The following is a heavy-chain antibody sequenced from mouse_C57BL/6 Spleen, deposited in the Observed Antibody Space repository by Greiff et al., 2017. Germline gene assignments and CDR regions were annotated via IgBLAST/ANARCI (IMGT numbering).Heavy chain of an antibody. V-gene: IGHV1-58*01. Sequence: EVQLQQSGAELVRPGSSVKMSCKTSGYTFTSYGINWVKQRPGQGLEWIGNIYIGNGYTEYNEKFKGKATLTSDTSSSTAYMQLSSLTSEDSAIDFYARSVYCYCSSYWFAYWGQGTLVTVSA. J-gene: IGHJ3*01. CDR1: GYTFTSYG. D-gene: IGHD1-1*01. CDR2: IYIGNGYT. CDR3: ARSVYCYCSSYWFAY.